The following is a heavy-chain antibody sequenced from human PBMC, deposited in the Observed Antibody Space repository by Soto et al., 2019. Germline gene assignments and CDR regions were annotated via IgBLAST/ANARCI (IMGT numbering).Heavy chain of an antibody. CDR2: IYSGGTT. CDR1: GFAASGHY. CDR3: GRANKFNAFDV. J-gene: IGHJ3*01. V-gene: IGHV3-53*04. Sequence: EVQLVESGGGLVQPGGSLRLSCVASGFAASGHYMNWVRQTPDQGLEWLSVIYSGGTTYYADSVEGRFTISRHDSQNTLYLKMENLRTEDTAVYYCGRANKFNAFDVWGRGAMVTVSS.